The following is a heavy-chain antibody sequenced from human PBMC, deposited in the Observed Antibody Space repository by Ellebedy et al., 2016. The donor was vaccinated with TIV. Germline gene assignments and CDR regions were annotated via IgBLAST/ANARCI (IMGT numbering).Heavy chain of an antibody. D-gene: IGHD3-22*01. J-gene: IGHJ5*02. CDR1: GFTFSGSA. Sequence: GESLKISCAASGFTFSGSAMHWVRQASGKGLEWVGRIRSQANSYATAYAASVKGRFTLSRDDSKNTAYLQMNSLKTEDTAVYYCTRYYYDSSGYVWFDPWGQGTLVTVSS. CDR3: TRYYYDSSGYVWFDP. CDR2: IRSQANSYAT. V-gene: IGHV3-73*01.